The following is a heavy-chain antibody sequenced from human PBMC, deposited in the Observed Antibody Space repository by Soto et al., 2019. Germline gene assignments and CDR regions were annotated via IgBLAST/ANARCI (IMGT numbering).Heavy chain of an antibody. CDR2: ISSSATGI. J-gene: IGHJ3*02. V-gene: IGHV3-11*01. CDR1: GFTFSDYY. Sequence: GESLKISCAASGFTFSDYYMTWIRQAPGKGLEWVSYISSSATGIYYADSVKGRFTISRDNAKNSLYLQMSSLRAEGTAVYYCARAYSDAFAIWGQGTMVTVSS. CDR3: ARAYSDAFAI. D-gene: IGHD2-15*01.